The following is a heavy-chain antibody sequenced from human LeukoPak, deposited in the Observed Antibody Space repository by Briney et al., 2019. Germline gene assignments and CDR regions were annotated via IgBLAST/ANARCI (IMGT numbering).Heavy chain of an antibody. CDR2: IFYRGSI. CDR3: ARGVVLGQDDAFDI. V-gene: IGHV4-59*12. CDR1: GGSISNYY. D-gene: IGHD3/OR15-3a*01. J-gene: IGHJ3*02. Sequence: SETLSLTRTVSGGSISNYYWSWIRQPPGKGLEWIGYIFYRGSIDYSPSLQSRVTISVDTSKNHLSLRLTSVTAADTAVYFCARGVVLGQDDAFDIWGRGTMVTVSS.